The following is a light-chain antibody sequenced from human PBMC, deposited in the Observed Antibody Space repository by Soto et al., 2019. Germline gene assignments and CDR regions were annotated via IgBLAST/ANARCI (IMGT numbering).Light chain of an antibody. Sequence: NFMLTQPHSVSESPGKTLSISCTRSSGSIANNYVQWYQQRPGSAPTTVIYENNQRLSGVPDRFSGSTDGSSNSASLTISGLQTEDEADYYRQSYDSDFVVFGGGTQLTVL. J-gene: IGLJ2*01. CDR2: ENN. CDR3: QSYDSDFVV. CDR1: SGSIANNY. V-gene: IGLV6-57*04.